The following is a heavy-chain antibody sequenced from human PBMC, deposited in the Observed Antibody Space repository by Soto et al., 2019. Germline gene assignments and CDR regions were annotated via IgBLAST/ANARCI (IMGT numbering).Heavy chain of an antibody. CDR3: AKDPFSGYYYASIGSY. V-gene: IGHV3-23*01. Sequence: GGSLRLSCAASGFTFSSYAMSWVRQAPGKGLEWVSAISGSGGSTYYADSVKGRFTISRHNSKHTLYLQMNSLRAEDTAVYYCAKDPFSGYYYASIGSYWGQGT. J-gene: IGHJ1*01. CDR1: GFTFSSYA. CDR2: ISGSGGST. D-gene: IGHD3-22*01.